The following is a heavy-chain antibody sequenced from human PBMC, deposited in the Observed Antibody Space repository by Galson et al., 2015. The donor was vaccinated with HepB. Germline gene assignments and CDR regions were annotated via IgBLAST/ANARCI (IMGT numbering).Heavy chain of an antibody. CDR3: ARDRSATVTTHTLDY. Sequence: SVKVSCKASGYTFTSYYMHWVRQAPGQGLEWMGIINPSGGSTSYAQKLQGRVTMTRDTSTSTVYMELTSLRSEDTAVYYCARDRSATVTTHTLDYWGQGTLVTVSS. D-gene: IGHD4-17*01. V-gene: IGHV1-46*04. CDR2: INPSGGST. CDR1: GYTFTSYY. J-gene: IGHJ4*02.